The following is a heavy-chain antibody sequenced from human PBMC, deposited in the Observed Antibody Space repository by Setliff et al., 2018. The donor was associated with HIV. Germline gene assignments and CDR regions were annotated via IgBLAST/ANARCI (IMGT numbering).Heavy chain of an antibody. Sequence: ASVKVSCKTSDYTFTNYGIYWVRQAPGQGLEWIGWISNYNGNTNYAQKFHGSVTMTTDTSTRHAYMEMRGLTYDDTALYYCARAAGGNSVENGFDIWGQGTMVTVSS. D-gene: IGHD1-26*01. CDR2: ISNYNGNT. J-gene: IGHJ3*02. CDR3: ARAAGGNSVENGFDI. V-gene: IGHV1-18*01. CDR1: DYTFTNYG.